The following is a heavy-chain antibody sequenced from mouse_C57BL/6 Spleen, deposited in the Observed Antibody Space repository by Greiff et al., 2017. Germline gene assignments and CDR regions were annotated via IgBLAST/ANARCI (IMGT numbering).Heavy chain of an antibody. CDR1: GYTFTDYY. CDR3: ARDYVGYFDV. V-gene: IGHV1-26*01. CDR2: INPNNGGT. D-gene: IGHD1-1*01. Sequence: EVQLQQSGPELVKPGASVKISCKASGYTFTDYYMNWVKQSHGKSLEWIGDINPNNGGTSYNQKVKGKATLTLDKSSITAYMELRSLTSEDSAVYYCARDYVGYFDVWGTGTTVTVSS. J-gene: IGHJ1*03.